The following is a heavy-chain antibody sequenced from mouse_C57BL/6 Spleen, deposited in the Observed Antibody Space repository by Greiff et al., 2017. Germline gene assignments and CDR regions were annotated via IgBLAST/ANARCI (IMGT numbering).Heavy chain of an antibody. CDR1: GYTFTDYE. J-gene: IGHJ1*03. CDR3: TRATTGGSDWYYDV. Sequence: QVQLQQSGAELVRPGASVTLSCKASGYTFTDYEMHWVKQTPVHGLEWIGAIDPETGGTAYNQKFKGKAILTADKSSSTAYMELRSLTSEDSAVYYGTRATTGGSDWYYDVWGTGPTVTVDS. CDR2: IDPETGGT. D-gene: IGHD1-1*01. V-gene: IGHV1-15*01.